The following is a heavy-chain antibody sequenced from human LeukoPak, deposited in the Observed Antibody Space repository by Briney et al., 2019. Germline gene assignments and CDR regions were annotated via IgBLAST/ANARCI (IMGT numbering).Heavy chain of an antibody. D-gene: IGHD3-10*01. CDR1: GYSFNTYY. V-gene: IGHV1-2*02. J-gene: IGHJ5*02. Sequence: ASVKVSCKASGYSFNTYYMNWVRQAPGQGLEWLGWINTDSGGTNYAQKFLGRVTMTRDKANSAAYLELSGLRSDDTAVYYCTRHVVTLVRGVNNRKEDWFDPWGQGTLVSVSS. CDR2: INTDSGGT. CDR3: TRHVVTLVRGVNNRKEDWFDP.